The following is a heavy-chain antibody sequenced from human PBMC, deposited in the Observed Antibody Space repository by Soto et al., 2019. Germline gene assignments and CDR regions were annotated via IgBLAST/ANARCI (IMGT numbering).Heavy chain of an antibody. CDR2: VYYSGSS. CDR1: CRSITNYG. Sequence: PSETLSLRWSLSCRSITNYGWSWIRHPPGKGLEXIGYVYYSGSSKDNPSLESRDTISADTSKNKFSLRVTSVTAADTDIYYCAKYRRSDADGYTLDFWGQGILVTVSS. J-gene: IGHJ4*02. V-gene: IGHV4-59*01. CDR3: AKYRRSDADGYTLDF. D-gene: IGHD5-12*01.